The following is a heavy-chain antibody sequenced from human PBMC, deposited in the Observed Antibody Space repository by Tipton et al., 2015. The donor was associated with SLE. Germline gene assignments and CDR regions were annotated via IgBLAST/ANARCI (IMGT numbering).Heavy chain of an antibody. J-gene: IGHJ4*02. CDR3: ARARGEKYLQFFDS. V-gene: IGHV3-7*01. CDR1: GFLFTNYW. Sequence: GSLRLSCAASGFLFTNYWMSWVRQAPGKGLQWVASIKQDGNEEYFVDSLKGRFTISRDNAKNSLYLQMNSLRAEDTAVYYCARARGEKYLQFFDSWGQGSLFTVFS. CDR2: IKQDGNEE. D-gene: IGHD4-11*01.